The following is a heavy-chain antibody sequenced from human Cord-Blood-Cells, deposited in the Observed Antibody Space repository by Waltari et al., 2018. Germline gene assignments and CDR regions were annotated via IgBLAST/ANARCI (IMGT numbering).Heavy chain of an antibody. CDR2: INPNSGGT. CDR1: GYTFTGYY. CDR3: AREYSDYGAKRGQAFDI. D-gene: IGHD4-17*01. Sequence: QVQLVQSGAEVKKPGASVKVSCKASGYTFTGYYMHWVRQAPGQGLEWMGWINPNSGGTNDAQKFQGRVTMTGDTSISTAYMELSRLRSDDTAVYYCAREYSDYGAKRGQAFDIWGQGTMVTVSS. J-gene: IGHJ3*02. V-gene: IGHV1-2*02.